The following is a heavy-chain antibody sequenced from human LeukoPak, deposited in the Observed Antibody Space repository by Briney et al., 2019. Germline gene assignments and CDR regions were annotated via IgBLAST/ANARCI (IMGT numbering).Heavy chain of an antibody. Sequence: GGSLRLSCAPSGFTFSNFAMSWVRQAPGKGLEWVSAISGSGGSPYYADSVKGRFIIPRDNSKNTLYLQMNSLRAEDTAVYYCAKGGLGGRYYFDYWGQGTLVTVSS. CDR1: GFTFSNFA. CDR3: AKGGLGGRYYFDY. CDR2: ISGSGGSP. V-gene: IGHV3-23*01. J-gene: IGHJ4*02. D-gene: IGHD4-17*01.